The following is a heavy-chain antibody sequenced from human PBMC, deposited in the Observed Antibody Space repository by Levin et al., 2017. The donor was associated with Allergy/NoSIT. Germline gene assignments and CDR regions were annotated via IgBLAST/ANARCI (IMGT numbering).Heavy chain of an antibody. J-gene: IGHJ4*02. CDR3: ARSGVPWVWGSYTPVFDY. Sequence: GESLKISCKGSGYSFTSYWIGWVRQMPGKGLEWMGIIYPGDSDTRYSPSFQGQVTISADKSISTAYLQWSSLKASDTAMYYCARSGVPWVWGSYTPVFDYWGQGTLVTVSS. CDR2: IYPGDSDT. CDR1: GYSFTSYW. D-gene: IGHD3-16*01. V-gene: IGHV5-51*01.